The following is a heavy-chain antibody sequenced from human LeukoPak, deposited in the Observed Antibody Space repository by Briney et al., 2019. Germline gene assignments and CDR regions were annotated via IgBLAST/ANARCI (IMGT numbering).Heavy chain of an antibody. Sequence: GGSLRLSCAASGFTFSNYWMSWVRQAPGKGLEWVANIKRHGSEKYYVDSVKGRFTISRDNAKNTLYLQMNRLRAEDTAMYYCAQTKNYYFDYWGQGTLVTVSS. CDR2: IKRHGSEK. CDR3: AQTKNYYFDY. V-gene: IGHV3-7*01. J-gene: IGHJ4*02. CDR1: GFTFSNYW. D-gene: IGHD1-1*01.